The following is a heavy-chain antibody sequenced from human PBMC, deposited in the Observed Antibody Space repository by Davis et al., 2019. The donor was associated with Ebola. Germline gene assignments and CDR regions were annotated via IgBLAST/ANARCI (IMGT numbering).Heavy chain of an antibody. J-gene: IGHJ6*03. CDR1: GASISSYY. CDR3: ARTYYDILTGALMYYYYMDV. V-gene: IGHV4-59*01. Sequence: SETLSLTCTVSGASISSYYWSWIRQPPGKGLGWIGYIYYSGSTNYNPSLKSRVTISVDTSKNQFSLKLSSVTAADTAVYYCARTYYDILTGALMYYYYMDVWGKGTTVTVSS. D-gene: IGHD3-9*01. CDR2: IYYSGST.